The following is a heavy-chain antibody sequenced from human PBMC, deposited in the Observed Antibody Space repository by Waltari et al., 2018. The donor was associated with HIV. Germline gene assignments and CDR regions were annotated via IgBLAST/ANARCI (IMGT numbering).Heavy chain of an antibody. D-gene: IGHD1-26*01. CDR2: INSDGTST. CDR1: GFTLRSYW. J-gene: IGHJ4*02. Sequence: EVQLVESGGGLVQPGGSLRLSCAASGFTLRSYWLHWVRQGPGKGLVWVSRINSDGTSTTYADSVRGRFTISRDNAKNTLYLQMNSLRAEDTAVYYCARSEMGATDYWGQGTLVTVSS. V-gene: IGHV3-74*01. CDR3: ARSEMGATDY.